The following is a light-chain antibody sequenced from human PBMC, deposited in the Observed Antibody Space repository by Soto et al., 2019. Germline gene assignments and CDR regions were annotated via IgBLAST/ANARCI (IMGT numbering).Light chain of an antibody. CDR3: QQSYSTPRT. V-gene: IGKV1-39*01. CDR2: AAS. Sequence: IQMTQSPSSLSASVGDRVTITCRASQSISSYLNWYQQKPGKAPKLLIYAASSLQSGVPSRFSCSESGTDFTLTIRSLQPEDFATYYCQQSYSTPRTFGQGTKVDIK. CDR1: QSISSY. J-gene: IGKJ1*01.